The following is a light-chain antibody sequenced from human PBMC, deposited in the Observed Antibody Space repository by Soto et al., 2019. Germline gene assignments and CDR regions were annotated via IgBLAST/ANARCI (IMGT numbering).Light chain of an antibody. Sequence: DIQMTQSPSTLSASVGDRVIITCLAIQSVSSYLNWYQQKPGKAPNLLIYAASSLQSGVPSRFSGSGSGTDFTLTISSLQPEDFATYYCQQSYSTRLYTFGQGTRLEIK. V-gene: IGKV1-39*01. J-gene: IGKJ5*01. CDR3: QQSYSTRLYT. CDR2: AAS. CDR1: QSVSSY.